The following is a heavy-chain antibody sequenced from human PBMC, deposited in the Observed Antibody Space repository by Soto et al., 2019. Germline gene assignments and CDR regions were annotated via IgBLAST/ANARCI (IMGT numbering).Heavy chain of an antibody. Sequence: SETLSLTCTVSGGSISSYYWSWIRQPPGKGLEWIGYIYYSGSTNYNPSLKSRVTISVDTSKNQFSLKLSSVTVADTAVYYCARDGTGGGNPFDYWGQGALVTVS. J-gene: IGHJ4*02. D-gene: IGHD2-15*01. V-gene: IGHV4-59*01. CDR1: GGSISSYY. CDR3: ARDGTGGGNPFDY. CDR2: IYYSGST.